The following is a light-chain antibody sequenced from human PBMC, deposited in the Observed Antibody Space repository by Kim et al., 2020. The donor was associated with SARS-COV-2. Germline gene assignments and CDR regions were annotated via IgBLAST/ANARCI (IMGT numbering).Light chain of an antibody. CDR1: QSISSW. CDR3: EQYNSYSLYT. CDR2: DAS. Sequence: ASVGDRVTITCRASQSISSWLAWYQQKPGKGPKLLIYDASSLESGVPSRFSGSGSGTEFTLTISSLQPDDFATYNCEQYNSYSLYTFGQGTKLEI. V-gene: IGKV1-5*01. J-gene: IGKJ2*01.